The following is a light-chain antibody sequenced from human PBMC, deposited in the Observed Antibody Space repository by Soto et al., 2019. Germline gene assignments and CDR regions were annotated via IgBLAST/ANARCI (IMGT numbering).Light chain of an antibody. CDR3: QQYYSAPYT. V-gene: IGKV4-1*01. CDR2: WAS. Sequence: DIVMTQSPDSLAVSLGERATINCKSSRSVLHSSNTQNYLAWYQQKPRQSPKLLIYWASTRESGVPDRFSGSGSGTDVTLTINDLQAEDVAVYYCQQYYSAPYTFGQGSQVEIK. J-gene: IGKJ2*01. CDR1: RSVLHSSNTQNY.